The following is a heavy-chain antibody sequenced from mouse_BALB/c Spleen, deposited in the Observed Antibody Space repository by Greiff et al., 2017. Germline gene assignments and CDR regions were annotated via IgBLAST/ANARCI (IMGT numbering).Heavy chain of an antibody. Sequence: QVQLQQSGAELARPGASVKMSCKASGYTFTSYTMHWVKQRPGQGLEWIGYINPSSGYTNYNQKFKDKATLTADKSSSTAYMQLSSLTSEDSAVYYCARSLRRGAMDYWGQGTSVTVSS. J-gene: IGHJ4*01. CDR3: ARSLRRGAMDY. CDR1: GYTFTSYT. D-gene: IGHD1-2*01. V-gene: IGHV1-4*01. CDR2: INPSSGYT.